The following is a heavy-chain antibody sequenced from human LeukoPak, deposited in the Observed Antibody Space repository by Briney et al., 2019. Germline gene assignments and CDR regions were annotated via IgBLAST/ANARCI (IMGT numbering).Heavy chain of an antibody. V-gene: IGHV4-38-2*02. J-gene: IGHJ6*03. CDR1: GYSISSGSY. D-gene: IGHD3-10*01. CDR2: IYHSGST. Sequence: PSETLSLTCTVSGYSISSGSYWGWIRQPPGKGLEWIGSIYHSGSTYYNPSLKSRITISLDTSKNQFSLKLSSVTAADTAVYYCARGSDGSGSYFRYYYYYMDVWGKGTTVTISS. CDR3: ARGSDGSGSYFRYYYYYMDV.